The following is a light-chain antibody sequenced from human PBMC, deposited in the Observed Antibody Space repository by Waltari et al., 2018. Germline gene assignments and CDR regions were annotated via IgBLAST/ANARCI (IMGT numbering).Light chain of an antibody. J-gene: IGKJ4*01. CDR3: QQYGSSPLT. CDR2: GAS. V-gene: IGKV3-20*01. Sequence: EIVLTQTPGTLSLSRGERATLSCRASQSVSSSYLAWYQQKPGQAPRLLIYGASSRATGIPDSVSGSGSGTDFTLTISRLEPEDFAVYYCQQYGSSPLTFGGGTKVEIK. CDR1: QSVSSSY.